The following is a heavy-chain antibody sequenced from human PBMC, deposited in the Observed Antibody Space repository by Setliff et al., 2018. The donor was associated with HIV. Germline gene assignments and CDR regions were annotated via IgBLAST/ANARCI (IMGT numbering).Heavy chain of an antibody. CDR3: AKDPAVNAYGDYPLGGMDV. Sequence: SCKASGYTFTSYYLHWVRQAPGKGLEWVAIIWYDGSNKYYADSVKGRFTISRDNSKKMLFLQMNSLRAEDTAVYYCAKDPAVNAYGDYPLGGMDVWGKGTTVTVSS. CDR2: IWYDGSNK. J-gene: IGHJ6*04. D-gene: IGHD4-17*01. V-gene: IGHV3-33*06. CDR1: GYTFTSYY.